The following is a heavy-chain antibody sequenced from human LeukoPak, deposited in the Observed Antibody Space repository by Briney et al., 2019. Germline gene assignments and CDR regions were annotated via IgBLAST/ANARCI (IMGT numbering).Heavy chain of an antibody. CDR2: ISAYNGNT. D-gene: IGHD4-17*01. Sequence: GASVKVSCKASGYTFTSYGMTWVRQAPEQGLEWMGWISAYNGNTNYAQKLQGRVTMTTDTSTSTAYMELRSLRSDDTAVYYCARPNGDYVGDYFDYWGQGTLVTVSS. V-gene: IGHV1-18*04. CDR1: GYTFTSYG. CDR3: ARPNGDYVGDYFDY. J-gene: IGHJ4*02.